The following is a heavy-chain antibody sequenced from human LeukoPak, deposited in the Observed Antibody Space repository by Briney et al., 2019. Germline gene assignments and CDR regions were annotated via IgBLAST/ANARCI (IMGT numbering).Heavy chain of an antibody. Sequence: GGSLRLSCAASGFTFSSYSMNWVRQAPGKGLEWVSSISSSSSYIYYADSVKGRFTISREKAKNSLYLQMNSLRAEDTAVYYCARDEQQLVPDDYWGQGTLVTVSS. J-gene: IGHJ4*02. D-gene: IGHD6-13*01. V-gene: IGHV3-21*01. CDR1: GFTFSSYS. CDR3: ARDEQQLVPDDY. CDR2: ISSSSSYI.